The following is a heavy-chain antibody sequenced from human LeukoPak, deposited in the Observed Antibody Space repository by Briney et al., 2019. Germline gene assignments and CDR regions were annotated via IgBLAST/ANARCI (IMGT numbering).Heavy chain of an antibody. Sequence: SETLSLTCTVSGGSISSYYWSWIRQPPGKGPEWIGYIYYSGSTRYNPSLKSRVTISVDTSKNQISLKLGSVTAADTAVYYCARVYYDILTGYYPLDYWGQGTLVTVSS. V-gene: IGHV4-59*08. J-gene: IGHJ4*02. CDR3: ARVYYDILTGYYPLDY. CDR2: IYYSGST. CDR1: GGSISSYY. D-gene: IGHD3-9*01.